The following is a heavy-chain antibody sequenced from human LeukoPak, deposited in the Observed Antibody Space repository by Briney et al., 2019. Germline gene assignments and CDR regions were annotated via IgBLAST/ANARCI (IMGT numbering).Heavy chain of an antibody. V-gene: IGHV3-53*01. CDR3: ATSYYYDSSVIDY. CDR1: GFTVSSNY. Sequence: PGGSLRLSCAASGFTVSSNYMSWVRQAPGKGLEWVSVIYSGGSTYYADSVKGRFTISRDNSKNTLYLQMNSLRAEDTAVYYCATSYYYDSSVIDYWGQGTLVTVSS. D-gene: IGHD3-22*01. J-gene: IGHJ4*02. CDR2: IYSGGST.